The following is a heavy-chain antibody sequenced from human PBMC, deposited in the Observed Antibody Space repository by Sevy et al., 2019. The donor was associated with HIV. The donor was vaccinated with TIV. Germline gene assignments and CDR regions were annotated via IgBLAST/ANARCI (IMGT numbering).Heavy chain of an antibody. CDR1: GFTFSSYW. CDR3: ARRLSGIVARQDYFDY. J-gene: IGHJ4*02. Sequence: GGSLRLSCAASGFTFSSYWMSWVRQAPGKGLEWVANIKQDGSEKYYVDSVKGRFTISRDNAKNSLYLQMNSLRVEDTAVYYCARRLSGIVARQDYFDYRGQGTLVTVSS. CDR2: IKQDGSEK. D-gene: IGHD6-6*01. V-gene: IGHV3-7*01.